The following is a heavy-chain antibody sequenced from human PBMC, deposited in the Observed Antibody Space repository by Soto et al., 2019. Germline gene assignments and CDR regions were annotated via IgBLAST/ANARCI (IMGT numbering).Heavy chain of an antibody. CDR1: GYTFTSYY. J-gene: IGHJ6*02. V-gene: IGHV1-46*01. D-gene: IGHD3-22*01. Sequence: ASVKVSCKASGYTFTSYYMHWVRQAPGQGLEWMGIINPSGGSTCYAQKFQGRVTMTRDTSTSTVYMEPSSLRSEDTAVYYCAVVLRAHYYGMDVWGQGTTVTVSS. CDR3: AVVLRAHYYGMDV. CDR2: INPSGGST.